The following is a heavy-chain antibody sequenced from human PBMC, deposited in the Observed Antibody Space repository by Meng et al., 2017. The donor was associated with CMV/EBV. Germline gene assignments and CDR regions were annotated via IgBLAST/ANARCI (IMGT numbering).Heavy chain of an antibody. V-gene: IGHV4-34*01. CDR3: ARVRIQLWSQGSGSPPDY. CDR2: INHSGST. D-gene: IGHD5-18*01. J-gene: IGHJ4*02. Sequence: QVQLQQWGAGLLKPSETLSLTCAVYGGSFSGYYWSWIRQPPGKGLEWIGEINHSGSTNYNPSLKSRVTISVDTSKNQFSLKLSSVTAADTAVYYCARVRIQLWSQGSGSPPDYWGQGTLVTVSS. CDR1: GGSFSGYY.